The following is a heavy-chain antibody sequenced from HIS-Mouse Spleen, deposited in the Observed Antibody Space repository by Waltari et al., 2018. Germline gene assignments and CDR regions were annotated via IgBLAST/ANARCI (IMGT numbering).Heavy chain of an antibody. CDR3: ARVWEWELHYFDY. CDR1: GFTFSDYY. CDR2: ISRSVSPI. V-gene: IGHV3-11*01. D-gene: IGHD1-26*01. J-gene: IGHJ4*02. Sequence: QVQLVESGGGLVKPGGSLRLSCAASGFTFSDYYMSWIRQAPGEGVVWVSYISRSVSPIYYADSVKGRFTISRDNAKNSLYLQMNSLRAEDTAVYYCARVWEWELHYFDYWGQGTLVTVSS.